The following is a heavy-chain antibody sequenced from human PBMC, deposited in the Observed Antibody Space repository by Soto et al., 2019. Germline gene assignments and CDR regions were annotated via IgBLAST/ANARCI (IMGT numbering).Heavy chain of an antibody. V-gene: IGHV1-69*01. CDR2: IIPIVWTG. D-gene: IGHD2-2*01. CDR1: GGTFSNYA. CDR3: ARVVILVPTASTHYYYPMDV. Sequence: QVQLVQSGAEVMKPGSSVPVSCQASGGTFSNYALSWVRQAPGQGPEWMGGIIPIVWTGSYAQKFQGRVTITADEPTTTAYMELSSLRFEDTDVYYCARVVILVPTASTHYYYPMDVWGPGTTVTVSS. J-gene: IGHJ6*02.